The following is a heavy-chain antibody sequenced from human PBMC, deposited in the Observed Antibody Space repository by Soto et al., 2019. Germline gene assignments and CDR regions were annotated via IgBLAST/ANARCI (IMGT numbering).Heavy chain of an antibody. V-gene: IGHV3-33*01. CDR1: GFTFSTYG. CDR2: IWYDGSNK. Sequence: QVQLVESGGGVVQPGKSLRLSCAASGFTFSTYGMHWVRQAPGKGLEWVAVIWYDGSNKYHGDSLKGRFTISRDNSTKTLYLQMNTLRAEDTAVYYCGRDGALGDTAVVDSWGQGTLVIVSS. J-gene: IGHJ4*02. CDR3: GRDGALGDTAVVDS. D-gene: IGHD5-18*01.